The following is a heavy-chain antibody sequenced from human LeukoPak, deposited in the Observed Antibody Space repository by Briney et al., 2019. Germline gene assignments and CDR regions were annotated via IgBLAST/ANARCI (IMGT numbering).Heavy chain of an antibody. CDR3: ARDMDYDSGSLGGWGIDV. CDR2: INPNSGGT. V-gene: IGHV1-2*02. D-gene: IGHD3-10*01. J-gene: IGHJ6*02. Sequence: ASVKVSCKASGYTFTGCYMHWVRQAPGQGLEWMGWINPNSGGTNYAQKFQGRVTMTRDTSISTAYMELSSLRSDDTAVYYCARDMDYDSGSLGGWGIDVWGQGTTVTVSS. CDR1: GYTFTGCY.